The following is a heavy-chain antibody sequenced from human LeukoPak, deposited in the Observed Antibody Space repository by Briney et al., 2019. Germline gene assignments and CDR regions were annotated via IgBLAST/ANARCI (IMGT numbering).Heavy chain of an antibody. J-gene: IGHJ4*02. CDR2: IKQDGSEK. V-gene: IGHV3-7*01. Sequence: PGGSLRLSCAASGFTFSSYWMSWVRQAPGKGLEWVANIKQDGSEKYYVDSVEGGFTISRDNAKNSMYLQMNTLRADDTAVYYCARVRGYRQLDFWGQGTLVTVSS. D-gene: IGHD3-16*02. CDR3: ARVRGYRQLDF. CDR1: GFTFSSYW.